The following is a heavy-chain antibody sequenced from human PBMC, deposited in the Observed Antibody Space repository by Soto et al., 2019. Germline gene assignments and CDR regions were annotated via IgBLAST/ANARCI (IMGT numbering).Heavy chain of an antibody. D-gene: IGHD2-8*01. CDR3: AKDGVMSRENYYYYGMDV. J-gene: IGHJ6*02. Sequence: RLSCAASGFTFSSYAMSWVRQAPGKGLEWVSAISGSGGSTYYADSVKGRFTISRDNSKNTLYLQMNSLRAEDTAVYYCAKDGVMSRENYYYYGMDVWGQGTTVTVSS. V-gene: IGHV3-23*01. CDR2: ISGSGGST. CDR1: GFTFSSYA.